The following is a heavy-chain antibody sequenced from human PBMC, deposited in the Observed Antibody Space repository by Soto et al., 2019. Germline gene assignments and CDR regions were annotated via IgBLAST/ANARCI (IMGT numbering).Heavy chain of an antibody. CDR2: IYYSGST. CDR1: GGSISSSSYY. V-gene: IGHV4-39*01. J-gene: IGHJ5*02. D-gene: IGHD3-22*01. Sequence: SETLSLTCTVSGGSISSSSYYWGWIRQPPGKGLEWIGSIYYSGSTYYNPSLKSRVTISVDTSKNQFSLKLSSVTAADTAVYYCAGPADSSGYSGSNWFDPWGQGTLVTVSS. CDR3: AGPADSSGYSGSNWFDP.